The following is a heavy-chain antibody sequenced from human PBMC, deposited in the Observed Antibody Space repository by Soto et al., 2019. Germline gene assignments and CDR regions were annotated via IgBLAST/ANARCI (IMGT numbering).Heavy chain of an antibody. CDR1: GFSFSSFA. Sequence: EVQLLESGGGFIHPGGSLRLSCAASGFSFSSFAMNWVRQAPGKGLEWVAIISGSAYSTFYADSVKGRFTISRDNSKSTLYLQINSLSAEDTAVYYCAKTRGAMIYAISVYGMDVWGQGTTVTVSS. V-gene: IGHV3-23*01. CDR2: ISGSAYST. J-gene: IGHJ6*02. D-gene: IGHD2-8*01. CDR3: AKTRGAMIYAISVYGMDV.